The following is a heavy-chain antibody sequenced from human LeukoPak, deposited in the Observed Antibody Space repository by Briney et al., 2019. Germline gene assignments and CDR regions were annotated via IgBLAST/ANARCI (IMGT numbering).Heavy chain of an antibody. Sequence: PSETLSLTCAVYGGSFSGYYWSWIRQPPGKGLEWIGEINHSGSTNYNPSLKSRVTISVDTSNNQFSLKLSSVTASDTAVYYCARDSGSYSRDFDYWGQGTLVTVSS. J-gene: IGHJ4*02. CDR3: ARDSGSYSRDFDY. D-gene: IGHD1-26*01. CDR2: INHSGST. V-gene: IGHV4-34*01. CDR1: GGSFSGYY.